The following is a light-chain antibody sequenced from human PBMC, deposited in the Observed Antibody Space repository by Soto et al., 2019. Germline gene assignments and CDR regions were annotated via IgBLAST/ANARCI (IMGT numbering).Light chain of an antibody. Sequence: AIQMTQSPSSLSASVGDRVTITCRASQGIRNDLGWYQQKPGTAPKLLIYAASTLQSGVPSRFSGSGSGTDFTRTISSLQPDDFATYYCLQDYNYPRTFGRGTKVEVK. CDR2: AAS. J-gene: IGKJ1*01. V-gene: IGKV1-6*01. CDR1: QGIRND. CDR3: LQDYNYPRT.